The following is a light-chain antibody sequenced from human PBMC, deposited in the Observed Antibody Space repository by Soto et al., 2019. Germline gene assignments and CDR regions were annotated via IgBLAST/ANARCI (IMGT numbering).Light chain of an antibody. Sequence: QSVLTQPPSASGTPGQGVTITCSGSSSNIGSNPVSWYQQLPGPAPKPLISSNNQRPSGVADRFSGSESGNSASLTISGLNAGDRADYNWTAWGDSLNAVLFGGGTKLTAL. CDR3: TAWGDSLNAVL. V-gene: IGLV1-44*01. J-gene: IGLJ2*01. CDR2: SNN. CDR1: SSNIGSNP.